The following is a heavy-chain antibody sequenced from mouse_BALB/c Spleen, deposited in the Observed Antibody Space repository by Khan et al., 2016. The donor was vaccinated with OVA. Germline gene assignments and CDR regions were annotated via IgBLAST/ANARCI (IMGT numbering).Heavy chain of an antibody. Sequence: DLVKPGASVKLSCKASGYTFTSYWINWIKQRPGQGLEWIGRIAPGSGSTYYNEMFKGKATLTVDTSSTTAYIQLSSLSSEDSAVYFFARENYYGRTCYAMDYWGQGTSVTVSS. J-gene: IGHJ4*01. V-gene: IGHV1S41*01. CDR3: ARENYYGRTCYAMDY. CDR2: IAPGSGST. D-gene: IGHD1-1*01. CDR1: GYTFTSYW.